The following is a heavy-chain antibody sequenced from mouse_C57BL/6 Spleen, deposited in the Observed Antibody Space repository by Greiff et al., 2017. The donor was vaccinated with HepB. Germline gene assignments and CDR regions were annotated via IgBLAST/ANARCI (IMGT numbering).Heavy chain of an antibody. J-gene: IGHJ2*01. Sequence: VHVKQSGPELVKPGASVKMSCKASGYTFTDYNMHWVKQSHGKSLEWIGYINPNNGGTSYNQKFKGKATLTVNKSSSTAYMELRSLTSEDSAVYYCAIITTVVGYYFDYWGQGTTLTVSS. CDR1: GYTFTDYN. V-gene: IGHV1-22*01. CDR2: INPNNGGT. D-gene: IGHD1-1*01. CDR3: AIITTVVGYYFDY.